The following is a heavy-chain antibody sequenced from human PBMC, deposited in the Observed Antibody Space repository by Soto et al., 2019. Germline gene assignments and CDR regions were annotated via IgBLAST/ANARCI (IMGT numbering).Heavy chain of an antibody. V-gene: IGHV3-9*01. CDR3: AKGTSRYYYYNIDV. J-gene: IGHJ6*03. CDR2: ISWNSGTM. D-gene: IGHD3-9*01. Sequence: GGSLRLSCAASGFTFSSYAMSWVRQGPGKGLEWVSGISWNSGTMGYADSVKGRFTISRDNAKNSLYLEMNSLKPEDSALYYCAKGTSRYYYYNIDVWGTGTTVTVSS. CDR1: GFTFSSYA.